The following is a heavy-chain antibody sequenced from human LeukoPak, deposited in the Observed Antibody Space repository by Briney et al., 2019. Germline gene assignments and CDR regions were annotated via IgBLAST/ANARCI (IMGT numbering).Heavy chain of an antibody. CDR3: ARGPVKRIRFLEWLPPFDY. V-gene: IGHV3-23*01. Sequence: GGSLRLSCAASGFTFSTYTMSWVRQAPGKGLEWVSALSGDSDYTYYADSVEGRFTISRDNSKNTLYLQINSLRAEDTAVYHCARGPVKRIRFLEWLPPFDYWGQGTLVTVSS. D-gene: IGHD3-3*01. CDR2: LSGDSDYT. CDR1: GFTFSTYT. J-gene: IGHJ4*02.